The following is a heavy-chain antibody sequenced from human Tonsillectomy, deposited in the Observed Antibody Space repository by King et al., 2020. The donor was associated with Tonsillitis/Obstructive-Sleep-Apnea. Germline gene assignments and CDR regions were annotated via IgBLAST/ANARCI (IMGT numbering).Heavy chain of an antibody. CDR2: IYYSGLT. CDR3: ARDGMTRNGSTDGFDI. D-gene: IGHD1-20*01. V-gene: IGHV4-31*03. CDR1: GGSISSGGYY. J-gene: IGHJ3*02. Sequence: VQLQESGPGLVKPSKTLSLTCNVSGGSISSGGYYWSWIRQHPGKGLAWVGYIYYSGLTYYNPSLKSRVTISVDTYKNQFSLKLSSVTAADTDMYYCARDGMTRNGSTDGFDIWGQGTMVTVSS.